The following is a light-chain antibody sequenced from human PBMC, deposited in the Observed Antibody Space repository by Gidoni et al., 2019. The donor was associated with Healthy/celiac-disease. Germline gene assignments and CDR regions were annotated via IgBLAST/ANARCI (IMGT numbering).Light chain of an antibody. V-gene: IGKV1-8*01. CDR3: QQYYSYPRT. J-gene: IGKJ1*01. CDR1: QGISSY. CDR2: AAS. Sequence: AIRMTQYPSSLPASTGDRVTITCRASQGISSYLALYQQKPGKAPKLLIYAASTLQSGVPSRFSDSGSGTDFTLTISCLQSEDFATYYCQQYYSYPRTFGQGTKVEIK.